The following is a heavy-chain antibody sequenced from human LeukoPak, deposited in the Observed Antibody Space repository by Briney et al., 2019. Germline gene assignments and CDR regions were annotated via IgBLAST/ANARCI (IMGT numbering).Heavy chain of an antibody. CDR3: ASINDFWSGYYYFDY. CDR2: NYPSDSDI. V-gene: IGHV5-51*01. CDR1: GYSFTSYW. Sequence: GESLKISCKGSGYSFTSYWIGWVRQMPGKGLEWMGINYPSDSDIRYSPSFQGQVTISADKSISTAYLQWSSLKASDTAMYYCASINDFWSGYYYFDYWGQGTLVTVSS. J-gene: IGHJ4*02. D-gene: IGHD3-3*01.